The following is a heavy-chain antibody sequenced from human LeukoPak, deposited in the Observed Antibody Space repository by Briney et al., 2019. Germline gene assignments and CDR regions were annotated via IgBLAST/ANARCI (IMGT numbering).Heavy chain of an antibody. CDR3: ARDAPELDTAMVHPDY. J-gene: IGHJ4*02. CDR2: IYYSGST. V-gene: IGHV4-38-2*02. Sequence: KSSETLSLTCTVSGYPISSGYYWGWIRPPPGKGLEWIGSIYYSGSTYYNPSLKSRVTISVDTSKNQFSLKLSSVTAADTAVYYCARDAPELDTAMVHPDYWGQGTLVTVSS. D-gene: IGHD5-18*01. CDR1: GYPISSGYY.